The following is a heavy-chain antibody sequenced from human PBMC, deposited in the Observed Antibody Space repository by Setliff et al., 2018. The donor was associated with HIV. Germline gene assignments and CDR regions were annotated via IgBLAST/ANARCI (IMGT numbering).Heavy chain of an antibody. Sequence: GGSLRLSCAASGFTFYNYAMYWVRQAPGKGLEWVSGILGGENDPTYYENSVMGRFIISRDNSKNTLYLHMNSLRVEDTAVYYCAGLDSSGHYRPYYFDYWGQGTLVTVSS. D-gene: IGHD3-22*01. CDR3: AGLDSSGHYRPYYFDY. CDR1: GFTFYNYA. CDR2: ILGGENDPT. J-gene: IGHJ4*02. V-gene: IGHV3-23*01.